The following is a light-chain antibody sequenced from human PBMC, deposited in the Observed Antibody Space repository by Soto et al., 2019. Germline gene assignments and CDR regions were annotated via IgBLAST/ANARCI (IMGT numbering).Light chain of an antibody. V-gene: IGKV3-15*01. Sequence: ELVMPQSPATLSVSPGEKTSLSCRASQSVSRNLAWYQQKSGQAPTLLLYGTSTRATGIPATFIATRSATEFTLTISSLPSEDFAVYYCQQYHNWPLTCGGATKVEI. J-gene: IGKJ4*01. CDR3: QQYHNWPLT. CDR2: GTS. CDR1: QSVSRN.